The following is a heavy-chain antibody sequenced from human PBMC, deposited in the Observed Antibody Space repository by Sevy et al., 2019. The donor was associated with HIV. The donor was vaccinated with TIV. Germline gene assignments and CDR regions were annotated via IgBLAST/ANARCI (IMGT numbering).Heavy chain of an antibody. D-gene: IGHD2-8*01. J-gene: IGHJ4*02. CDR3: VRDECDTGVCLDF. V-gene: IGHV1-18*01. Sequence: ASVKVFCKTSGYTFINYGFSWVRQAPGQGLEWMGFISVYNGYINYAQKFQGRVTVTTDTSTATGYMELKSLRDDDTAIYYCVRDECDTGVCLDFRGQGTLVTVSS. CDR2: ISVYNGYI. CDR1: GYTFINYG.